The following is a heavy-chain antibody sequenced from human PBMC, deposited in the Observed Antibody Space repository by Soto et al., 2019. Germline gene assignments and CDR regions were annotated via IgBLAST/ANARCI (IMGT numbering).Heavy chain of an antibody. V-gene: IGHV4-59*08. D-gene: IGHD3-22*01. CDR2: VYYTGTT. Sequence: SETLSLTCSVSDSPISSFYLGWFRQPPGQGLEWVGYVYYTGTTTYNPSLKSRVTISLDTSKSQFSLNLRSVTAADTAVYYCARLGGHYQAFDRWGQGTLVTVSS. J-gene: IGHJ4*01. CDR3: ARLGGHYQAFDR. CDR1: DSPISSFY.